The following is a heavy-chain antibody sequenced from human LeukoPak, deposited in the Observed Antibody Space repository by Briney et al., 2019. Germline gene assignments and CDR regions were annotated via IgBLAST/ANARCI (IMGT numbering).Heavy chain of an antibody. Sequence: GGSLRLSCAASGFTFSSYSMNWVRQAPGKGLEWVSSISSSSSYMYYADSVKGRFTISRDNAKNSLYLQMNSLRAEDTAVYYCARDGVVPAARRMDVWGKGTTVTVSS. CDR1: GFTFSSYS. CDR3: ARDGVVPAARRMDV. J-gene: IGHJ6*04. D-gene: IGHD2-2*01. V-gene: IGHV3-21*01. CDR2: ISSSSSYM.